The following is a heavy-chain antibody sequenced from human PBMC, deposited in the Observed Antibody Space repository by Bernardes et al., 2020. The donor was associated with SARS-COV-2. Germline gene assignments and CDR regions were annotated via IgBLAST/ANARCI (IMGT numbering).Heavy chain of an antibody. CDR1: GFTFRNAW. D-gene: IGHD6-13*01. J-gene: IGHJ3*02. Sequence: GRSLRLSCAASGFTFRNAWMNWVRQAPGTGLEWVGRIKSKTDGGTTDYAAPVKGRFTISRDDSKNTLYLQMNSLKTEDTAVYYCTTAAAGIHDAFDIWGQGTMVTVSS. CDR3: TTAAAGIHDAFDI. V-gene: IGHV3-15*07. CDR2: IKSKTDGGTT.